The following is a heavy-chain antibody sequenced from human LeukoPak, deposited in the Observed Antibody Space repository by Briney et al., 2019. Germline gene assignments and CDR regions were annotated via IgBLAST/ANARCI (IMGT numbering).Heavy chain of an antibody. CDR3: ARHVVPAAIPAWFDP. V-gene: IGHV4-4*09. D-gene: IGHD2-2*02. Sequence: PSETLSLTCTVSGGSISNYYWTWIRQPPGKRLEWIGYIYTSGSTNYNPSLKSRVTISVDTSKNQFSLKLSSVTAADTAVYYCARHVVPAAIPAWFDPWGQGTLVTVSS. J-gene: IGHJ5*02. CDR1: GGSISNYY. CDR2: IYTSGST.